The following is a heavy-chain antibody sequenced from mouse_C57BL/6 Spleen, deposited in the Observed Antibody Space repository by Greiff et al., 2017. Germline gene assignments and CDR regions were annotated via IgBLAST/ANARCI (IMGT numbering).Heavy chain of an antibody. Sequence: VQLQQPGAELVKPGASVKLSCKASGYTFTSYWMHWVKQRPGRGLEWIGRIDPNSGGTKYNEKFKGKATLTVDKPSSTAYMQLSSLTSGDSAVYYLARRRDYGYDEGYAMDDWGQGTSVTVSS. CDR1: GYTFTSYW. J-gene: IGHJ4*01. CDR2: IDPNSGGT. D-gene: IGHD2-2*01. CDR3: ARRRDYGYDEGYAMDD. V-gene: IGHV1-72*01.